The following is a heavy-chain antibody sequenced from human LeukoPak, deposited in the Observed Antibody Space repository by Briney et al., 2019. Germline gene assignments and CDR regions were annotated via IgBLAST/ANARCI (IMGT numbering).Heavy chain of an antibody. V-gene: IGHV3-23*01. D-gene: IGHD6-19*01. Sequence: GGSLRLSYAASGFTFRRYAMNWVRQAPGKGLEWISAISGSDNNTYYANSVKGRFTISRDNSKNTLYLQMNSLRAEDTAMYYCAKDFSTVVADYYFDSWGQGTLVTVSS. CDR2: ISGSDNNT. CDR3: AKDFSTVVADYYFDS. CDR1: GFTFRRYA. J-gene: IGHJ4*02.